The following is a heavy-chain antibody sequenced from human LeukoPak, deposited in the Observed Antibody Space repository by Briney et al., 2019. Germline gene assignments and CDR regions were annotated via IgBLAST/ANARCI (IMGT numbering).Heavy chain of an antibody. CDR3: ARVSGYYDSSGYSYGMDV. CDR2: IYYSGST. CDR1: GGSISSYY. V-gene: IGHV4-59*08. D-gene: IGHD3-22*01. J-gene: IGHJ6*02. Sequence: PSETLSLTCTVSGGSISSYYWSWIRQPPGKGLEWIGYIYYSGSTYYNPSLKSRVTISVDTSKNQFSLKLSSVTAADTAVYYCARVSGYYDSSGYSYGMDVWGQGTTVTVSS.